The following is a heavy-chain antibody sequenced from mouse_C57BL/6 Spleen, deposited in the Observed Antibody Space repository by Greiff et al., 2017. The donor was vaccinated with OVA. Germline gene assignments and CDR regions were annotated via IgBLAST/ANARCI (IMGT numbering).Heavy chain of an antibody. CDR1: GYTFTSYW. V-gene: IGHV1-69*01. Sequence: QVQLKQPGAELVMPGASVKLSCKASGYTFTSYWMHWVKQRPGQGLEWIGEIDPSDSYTNYNQKFKGKSTLTVDKSSSTAYMQLSSLTSEDSAGYYWADSSLDYWGQGTTLTVSS. CDR2: IDPSDSYT. J-gene: IGHJ2*01. CDR3: ADSSLDY. D-gene: IGHD1-1*01.